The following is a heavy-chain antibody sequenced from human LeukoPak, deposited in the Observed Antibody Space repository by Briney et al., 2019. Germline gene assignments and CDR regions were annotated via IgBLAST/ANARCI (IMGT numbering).Heavy chain of an antibody. CDR2: ISGSGGST. J-gene: IGHJ3*02. Sequence: GGSLRLSCAASGFTFSSYAMCWVRQAPGKGLEWVSAISGSGGSTYYADSVKGRFTISRDNSKNTLYLQMNSLRVEDTAVYYCASRDPMVRGVFVTDAFDIWGQGTMVTVSS. CDR1: GFTFSSYA. V-gene: IGHV3-23*01. CDR3: ASRDPMVRGVFVTDAFDI. D-gene: IGHD3-10*01.